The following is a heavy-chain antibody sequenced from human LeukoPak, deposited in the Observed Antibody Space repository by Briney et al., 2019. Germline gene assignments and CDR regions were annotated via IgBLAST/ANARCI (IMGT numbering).Heavy chain of an antibody. CDR1: GGSFSGYY. V-gene: IGHV4-34*01. CDR2: INHSGST. J-gene: IGHJ4*02. CDR3: ARGQGYCSSTSCSFFDY. D-gene: IGHD2-2*01. Sequence: SETLSLTCAVYGGSFSGYYWSWIRQPPGKGLEWIGEINHSGSTNYNPSLKSRVTISVDTSKNQFSLKLSSVTAADTAVYYCARGQGYCSSTSCSFFDYWGQGTLVTVSS.